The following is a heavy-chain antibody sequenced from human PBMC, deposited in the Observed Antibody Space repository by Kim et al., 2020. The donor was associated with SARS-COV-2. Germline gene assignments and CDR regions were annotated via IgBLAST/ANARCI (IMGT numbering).Heavy chain of an antibody. D-gene: IGHD6-13*01. Sequence: SETLSLTCAVYGGSFSGYYWSWIRQPPGKGLEWIGEINHSGSTNYNPSLKSRVTISVDTSKNQFSLKLSSVTAADTAVYYCARSTTHTEQQLAHFDYWGQGTLVTVSS. J-gene: IGHJ4*02. V-gene: IGHV4-34*01. CDR1: GGSFSGYY. CDR3: ARSTTHTEQQLAHFDY. CDR2: INHSGST.